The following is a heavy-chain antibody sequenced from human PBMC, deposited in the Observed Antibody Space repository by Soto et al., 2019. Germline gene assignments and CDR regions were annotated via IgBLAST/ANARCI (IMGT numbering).Heavy chain of an antibody. CDR1: GFTFTTFG. J-gene: IGHJ6*02. CDR2: ISYDGNNK. D-gene: IGHD4-17*01. Sequence: QVQLVESGGGVVQPGGSLRLSCTASGFTFTTFGIHWVRQAPGKGLEWVALISYDGNNKYYSDSVKGRFTISRDNYKNTLYLQMNSLRAEDTAVYYCAKDLQAYGDYNYYYYGMDVWGQGTTVSVSS. V-gene: IGHV3-30*18. CDR3: AKDLQAYGDYNYYYYGMDV.